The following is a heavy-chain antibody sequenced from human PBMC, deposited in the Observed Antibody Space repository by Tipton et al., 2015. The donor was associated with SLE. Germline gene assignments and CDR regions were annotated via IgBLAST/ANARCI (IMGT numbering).Heavy chain of an antibody. D-gene: IGHD6-19*01. CDR3: ASHSGPYNWFDP. Sequence: TLSLTCTVSGGSVSSGSYYWSWIRQPPGKGLEWIGYIYYSGSTHYNPSLKSRVTISVDTSKNQFSLKLSSVTAADTAVYYCASHSGPYNWFDPWGQGTLVTVSS. J-gene: IGHJ5*02. CDR1: GGSVSSGSYY. CDR2: IYYSGST. V-gene: IGHV4-61*01.